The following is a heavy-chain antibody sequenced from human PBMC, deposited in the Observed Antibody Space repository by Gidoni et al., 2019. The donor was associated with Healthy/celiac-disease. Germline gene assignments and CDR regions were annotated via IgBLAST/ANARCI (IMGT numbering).Heavy chain of an antibody. D-gene: IGHD1-1*01. Sequence: QVQLVQSGAEVTKPGASVKVSCKASGYTFTSHSNHLVRQATGQGLEWMGRINPSCGRTSYAQKFQGRVTMTRDTSTSTVYMELSSLRSEDTAVYYCARVGGAQLERRYYYYGMDVWGQGTTVTVSS. V-gene: IGHV1-46*03. CDR3: ARVGGAQLERRYYYYGMDV. CDR2: INPSCGRT. CDR1: GYTFTSHS. J-gene: IGHJ6*02.